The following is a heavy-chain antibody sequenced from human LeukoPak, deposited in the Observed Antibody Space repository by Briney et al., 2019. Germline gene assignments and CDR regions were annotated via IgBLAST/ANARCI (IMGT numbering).Heavy chain of an antibody. D-gene: IGHD5-24*01. CDR3: ARDQNGWLQSEIYYMDV. CDR2: VYSSGGT. Sequence: SETLSLTCTVSGDSITSGSYFWTWIRQPAGKGLEWIGRVYSSGGTNYNPSLKSRVTISVDTSKNQFSLRLSSVTAADTAVYYCARDQNGWLQSEIYYMDVWGKGTTVTVSS. V-gene: IGHV4-61*02. CDR1: GDSITSGSYF. J-gene: IGHJ6*03.